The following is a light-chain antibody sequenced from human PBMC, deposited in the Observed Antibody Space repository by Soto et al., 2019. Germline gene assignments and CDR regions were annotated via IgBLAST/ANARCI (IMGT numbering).Light chain of an antibody. J-gene: IGLJ2*01. Sequence: QSVLTQPPSASGAPGQTVTISCSGRSSNIGSNYVYWYQQLPETAPRLLLYRADQRPSGIPDRFSGSKSGTSASLAISGLRSGDGADYYCAAWEGPLSRLVFRGGTKVTVL. V-gene: IGLV1-47*01. CDR2: RAD. CDR3: AAWEGPLSRLV. CDR1: SSNIGSNY.